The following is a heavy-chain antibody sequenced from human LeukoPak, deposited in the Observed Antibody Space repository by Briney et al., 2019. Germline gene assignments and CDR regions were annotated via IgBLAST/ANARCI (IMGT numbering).Heavy chain of an antibody. Sequence: PGASLRLSCAASGFTFSRYGMHWVRQAPGKGLEWVAVISYDGSNKYYADSVKGRFTISRDNSKNTLYLQMNSLRAEDTAVYYCAKIMAAMIVVGTGPDYWGQGTLVTVSS. D-gene: IGHD3-22*01. CDR1: GFTFSRYG. J-gene: IGHJ4*02. V-gene: IGHV3-30*18. CDR3: AKIMAAMIVVGTGPDY. CDR2: ISYDGSNK.